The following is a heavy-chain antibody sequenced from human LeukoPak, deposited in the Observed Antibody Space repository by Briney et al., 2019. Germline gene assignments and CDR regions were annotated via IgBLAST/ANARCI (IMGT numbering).Heavy chain of an antibody. V-gene: IGHV4-39*07. CDR3: ARRASAGPPYYFDY. Sequence: SETLSLTCTVSGGSISSSSYYWGWIRQPPGKGLEWIGSIYYSGSTYYNPSLKSRVTISVDTSKNQFSLKLSSVTAADTAVFYCARRASAGPPYYFDYWGQGTLVTVSS. J-gene: IGHJ4*02. D-gene: IGHD1-26*01. CDR1: GGSISSSSYY. CDR2: IYYSGST.